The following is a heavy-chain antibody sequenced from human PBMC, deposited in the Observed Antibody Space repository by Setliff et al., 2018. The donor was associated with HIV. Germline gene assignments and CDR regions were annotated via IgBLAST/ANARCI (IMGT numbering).Heavy chain of an antibody. D-gene: IGHD6-25*01. J-gene: IGHJ4*02. CDR3: VQGGLSSGWGSF. CDR2: ISYDGSNK. V-gene: IGHV3-30-3*02. Sequence: PGGSLRLSCAASGFTFSSYAMHWVRQAPGKGLEWVAVISYDGSNKYYAASVQGRFTLSSDNSNNAVYLQMNSLRAEDTAVYYCVQGGLSSGWGSFWGQGTLVTVSS. CDR1: GFTFSSYA.